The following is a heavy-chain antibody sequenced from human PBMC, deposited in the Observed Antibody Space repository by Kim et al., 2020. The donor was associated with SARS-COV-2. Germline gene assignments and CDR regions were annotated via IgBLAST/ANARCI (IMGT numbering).Heavy chain of an antibody. Sequence: GGSLRLSCAASGFTFSSYWMTWVRQAPGKGLEWVANIKQDGSEKYYVDSVKGRFTISRDNAKNSLYLQMNSLRAEDTAVYYCARGSPSSTSYYYGMDVWGQGTTVTVSS. V-gene: IGHV3-7*04. CDR1: GFTFSSYW. CDR2: IKQDGSEK. D-gene: IGHD2-2*01. CDR3: ARGSPSSTSYYYGMDV. J-gene: IGHJ6*02.